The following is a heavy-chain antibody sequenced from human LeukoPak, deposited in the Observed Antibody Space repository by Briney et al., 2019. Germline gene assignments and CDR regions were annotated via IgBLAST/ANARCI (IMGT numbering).Heavy chain of an antibody. Sequence: GGSLRLSCAASGFTFSSYAMSWVRQAPGKGLEWVSAISGSGGSTNYADSVRGRFTISRDNSKNTLYLQMSSLRAEDTAVYFCATSRIAAAGDVFDLWGQGTMVT. CDR3: ATSRIAAAGDVFDL. J-gene: IGHJ3*01. V-gene: IGHV3-23*01. CDR2: ISGSGGST. CDR1: GFTFSSYA. D-gene: IGHD6-13*01.